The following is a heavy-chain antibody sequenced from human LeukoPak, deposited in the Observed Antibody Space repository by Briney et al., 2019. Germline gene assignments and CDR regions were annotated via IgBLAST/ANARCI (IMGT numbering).Heavy chain of an antibody. CDR3: ARFSGRIAVAGRIDY. V-gene: IGHV4-4*02. D-gene: IGHD6-19*01. CDR2: IYHSGST. CDR1: GGSISSSNW. J-gene: IGHJ4*02. Sequence: KSSETLSLTCTVSGGSISSSNWCSWVRPPPGKGLEWIGEIYHSGSTNYNPSLKSRVTISVDTSKNQFSLKLSSVTAADTAVYYCARFSGRIAVAGRIDYWGQGTLVTVSS.